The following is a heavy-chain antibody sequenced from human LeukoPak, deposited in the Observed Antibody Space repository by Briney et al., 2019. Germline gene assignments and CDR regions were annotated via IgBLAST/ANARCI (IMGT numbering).Heavy chain of an antibody. CDR2: IYSGGST. V-gene: IGHV3-53*01. CDR3: ARGIAVAEKWVYYYYYYMDV. D-gene: IGHD6-19*01. Sequence: GGSLRLSCVASGFTFTSYWMSWVRQAPGKGLEWVSVIYSGGSTYYADSVKGRFTISRDNSKNTLYLQMNSLRAEDTAVYYCARGIAVAEKWVYYYYYYMDVWGKGTTVTISS. J-gene: IGHJ6*03. CDR1: GFTFTSYW.